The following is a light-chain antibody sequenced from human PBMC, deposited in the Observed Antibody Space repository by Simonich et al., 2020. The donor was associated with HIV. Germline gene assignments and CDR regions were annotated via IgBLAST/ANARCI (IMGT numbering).Light chain of an antibody. CDR2: GAS. CDR3: QQYNNWPWT. CDR1: QSVSSN. Sequence: EIVMTQSPATLSVSPGERATLSCRASQSVSSNLAWYQQKPGQTPRLLIYGASTRATCIPDRFSGSGSGTDFTLTISRLEPEDFAVYYCQQYNNWPWTFGQGTKVEIK. V-gene: IGKV3-15*01. J-gene: IGKJ1*01.